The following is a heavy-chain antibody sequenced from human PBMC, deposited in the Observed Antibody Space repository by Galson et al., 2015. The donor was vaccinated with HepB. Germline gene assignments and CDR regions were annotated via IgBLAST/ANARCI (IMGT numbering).Heavy chain of an antibody. Sequence: SLRLSCAASGFTFSYYRMSWVRQAPGKGLEWVANIKRDGSERSYVDSVKGRFTISRDNAENTLFLQMNSLRAEDTAIYYCAAEGDHDYNLHLPYRGQGTLVTVSS. J-gene: IGHJ4*02. V-gene: IGHV3-7*05. CDR3: AAEGDHDYNLHLPY. CDR2: IKRDGSER. CDR1: GFTFSYYR. D-gene: IGHD4-11*01.